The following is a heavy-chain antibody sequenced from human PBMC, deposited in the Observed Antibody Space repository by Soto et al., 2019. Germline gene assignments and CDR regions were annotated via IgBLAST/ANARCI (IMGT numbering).Heavy chain of an antibody. J-gene: IGHJ4*02. D-gene: IGHD6-13*01. Sequence: LRLSCAASGFTFSDYYVTWIRQAPGKGLEWLSYISSTSRHTDYADSVKGRFTISRDNANNSLYLQMNSLRVDDTAVYFCARAASAAGSRYFDYWGQGALVTVSS. CDR1: GFTFSDYY. CDR2: ISSTSRHT. CDR3: ARAASAAGSRYFDY. V-gene: IGHV3-11*05.